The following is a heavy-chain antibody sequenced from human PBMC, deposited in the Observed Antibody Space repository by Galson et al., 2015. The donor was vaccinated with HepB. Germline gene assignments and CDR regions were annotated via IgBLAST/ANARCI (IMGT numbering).Heavy chain of an antibody. Sequence: QSRAEVKKPGESLKISCKGSGYSFTSYWIGWVRQMPGKGLEWMGIIYPGDSDTRYSPSFQGQVTISADKSISTAYLQWSSLKASDTAMYYCARLRGTMVQGVIMGFDPWGQGTLVTVSS. CDR3: ARLRGTMVQGVIMGFDP. D-gene: IGHD3-10*01. J-gene: IGHJ5*02. CDR1: GYSFTSYW. V-gene: IGHV5-51*03. CDR2: IYPGDSDT.